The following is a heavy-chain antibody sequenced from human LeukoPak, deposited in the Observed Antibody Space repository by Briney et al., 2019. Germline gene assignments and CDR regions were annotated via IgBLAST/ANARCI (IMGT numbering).Heavy chain of an antibody. Sequence: ASVKVSCKASGYTFTSYDINWVRQATGQGLEWMVWMNPNNGNTGYAQNFQGRVTITRNTSISTAYMDLSSLRSEDTAVYYCARGPGAINDYYMDVWGKGTTVTVSS. D-gene: IGHD2-2*01. V-gene: IGHV1-8*03. CDR1: GYTFTSYD. CDR2: MNPNNGNT. CDR3: ARGPGAINDYYMDV. J-gene: IGHJ6*03.